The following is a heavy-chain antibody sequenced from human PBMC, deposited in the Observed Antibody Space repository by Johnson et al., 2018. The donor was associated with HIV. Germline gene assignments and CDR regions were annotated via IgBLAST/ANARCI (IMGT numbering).Heavy chain of an antibody. CDR1: GFTFSSYA. Sequence: QLVESGGGLVQPGGSLRLSCAASGFTFSSYAMSWVRQAPGKGLEWVSAISGSGGSTYYADSVKGRFTISRDNAKKLLYLQMYSLRAEDTAFYYCARRGITIVADAFDIWGQGTMVTVSS. CDR2: ISGSGGST. D-gene: IGHD3-10*01. J-gene: IGHJ3*02. CDR3: ARRGITIVADAFDI. V-gene: IGHV3-23*04.